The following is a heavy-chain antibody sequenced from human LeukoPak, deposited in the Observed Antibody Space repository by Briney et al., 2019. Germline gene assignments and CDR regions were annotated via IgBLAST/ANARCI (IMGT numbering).Heavy chain of an antibody. V-gene: IGHV3-23*01. CDR3: AKAPGGYYYYMDV. J-gene: IGHJ6*03. Sequence: PGGSLRLSCAASGFTFSSYSMNWVRQAPGKGLEWVSAISGSGGSTYYADSVKGRFTISRDNSKNTLYLQMNSLRAEDTAVYYCAKAPGGYYYYMDVWGKGTTVTISS. D-gene: IGHD3-10*01. CDR2: ISGSGGST. CDR1: GFTFSSYS.